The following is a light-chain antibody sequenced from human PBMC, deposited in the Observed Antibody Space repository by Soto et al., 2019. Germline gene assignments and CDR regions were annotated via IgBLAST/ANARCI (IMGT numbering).Light chain of an antibody. CDR1: QIISTW. CDR2: DAS. V-gene: IGKV1-5*01. J-gene: IGKJ4*01. Sequence: DIQMTKSPSTLSAFVGDRVTITCRASQIISTWLAWYQQKPGKAPKLLIHDASNLESGVPSRFSGSGSGTEFTLTISSLQPDDFATYYCQQYNSYPLTFGGGTKVDIK. CDR3: QQYNSYPLT.